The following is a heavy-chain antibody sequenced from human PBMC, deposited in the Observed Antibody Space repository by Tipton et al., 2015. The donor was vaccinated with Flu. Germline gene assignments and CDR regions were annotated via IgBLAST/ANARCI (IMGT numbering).Heavy chain of an antibody. Sequence: LRLSCSVSGDSIASDYYWAWVRQPPGKGLEWIGNVHRKGSTYYSPSLRSRVTIAVDRSKNQFSLRLNSVTAADTAVYFCARRDYSNYVPIPKNWFDSWGRGILVTVSS. CDR2: VHRKGST. J-gene: IGHJ5*01. D-gene: IGHD4-11*01. V-gene: IGHV4-38-2*01. CDR1: GDSIASDYY. CDR3: ARRDYSNYVPIPKNWFDS.